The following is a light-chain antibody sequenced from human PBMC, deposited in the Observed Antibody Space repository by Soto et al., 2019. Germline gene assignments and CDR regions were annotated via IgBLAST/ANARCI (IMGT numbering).Light chain of an antibody. J-gene: IGLJ1*01. CDR2: EVS. V-gene: IGLV2-8*01. Sequence: QSALTQPPSASGSRGQSVTISCTGTSSDVGGYNFVSWYQQHPGKVPKLLIYEVSQRPSGVPDRFSGSKSGNTASLTISGLQGEDEADYYCCSFAGNNNRVFGTGTKLTVL. CDR3: CSFAGNNNRV. CDR1: SSDVGGYNF.